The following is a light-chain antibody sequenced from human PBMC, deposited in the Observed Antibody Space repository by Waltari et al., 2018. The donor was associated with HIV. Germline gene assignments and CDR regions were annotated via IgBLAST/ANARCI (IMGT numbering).Light chain of an antibody. J-gene: IGLJ1*01. V-gene: IGLV2-14*01. CDR3: SSYTSSSTLGV. CDR1: SSDVGGYNY. CDR2: EVS. Sequence: QSALTQPASVSGSPGQSITISCTRTSSDVGGYNYVPWYQQHPGKAPKLMIYEVSNRPSGVSNRFSGSKSGNTASLTISGLQAEDEADYYCSSYTSSSTLGVFGTGTKVTVL.